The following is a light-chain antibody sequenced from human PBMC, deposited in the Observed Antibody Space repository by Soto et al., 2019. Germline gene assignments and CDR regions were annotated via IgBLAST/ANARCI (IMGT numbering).Light chain of an antibody. J-gene: IGKJ1*01. CDR2: GAS. CDR1: QSVSSSY. CDR3: QQSGRP. V-gene: IGKV3-20*01. Sequence: EIVLAQFPGTLSLSPGERATLSCRASQSVSSSYLAWYQQKPGQAPGLLIYGASRRATGFPDRFSGSGSGTDFTLTISRLEPEDSAVYYCQQSGRPFGQGTKVDIK.